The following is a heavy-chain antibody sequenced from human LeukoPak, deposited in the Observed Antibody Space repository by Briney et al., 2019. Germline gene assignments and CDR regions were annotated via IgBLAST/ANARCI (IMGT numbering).Heavy chain of an antibody. CDR1: GGPISSGDYP. V-gene: IGHV4-30-4*01. D-gene: IGHD1-1*01. CDR3: ARAGPRYSYGMDV. J-gene: IGHJ6*02. CDR2: IYYSGST. Sequence: SETLSLTCTVSGGPISSGDYPWRWIRQPPGKGLEWIGYIYYSGSTYYNPSLKSRVTLSLDTSKNQFSLKLRSVTAADTAVYYCARAGPRYSYGMDVWGQGTTVTVSS.